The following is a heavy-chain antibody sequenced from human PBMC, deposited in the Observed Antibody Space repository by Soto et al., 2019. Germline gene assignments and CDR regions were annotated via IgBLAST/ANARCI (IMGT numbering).Heavy chain of an antibody. D-gene: IGHD2-21*02. CDR3: ARVSPADCGGDCYRGGAFDI. J-gene: IGHJ3*02. CDR1: GFTVSSNY. Sequence: EVQLVESGGGLVQPGGSLRLSCAASGFTVSSNYMSWVRQAPGKGLEWVSVIYSGGSTYYADSVKGRFTISRDNSKNTLYLKMNRLRAEDTAVYYCARVSPADCGGDCYRGGAFDIWGQGTMVTVSS. V-gene: IGHV3-66*01. CDR2: IYSGGST.